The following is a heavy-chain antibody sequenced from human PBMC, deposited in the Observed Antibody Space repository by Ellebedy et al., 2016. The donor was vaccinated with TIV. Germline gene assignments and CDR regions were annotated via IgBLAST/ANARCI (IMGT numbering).Heavy chain of an antibody. V-gene: IGHV3-23*01. CDR2: ISGSGGST. J-gene: IGHJ6*02. CDR1: GFTFSSYA. CDR3: AKGGRPYYYYYGMDV. Sequence: GESLKISXAASGFTFSSYAMSWVRQAPGKGLEWVSAISGSGGSTYYADSVKGRFTISRDNSKNTLYLQMNSLRAEDTAVYYCAKGGRPYYYYYGMDVWGQGTTVTVSS.